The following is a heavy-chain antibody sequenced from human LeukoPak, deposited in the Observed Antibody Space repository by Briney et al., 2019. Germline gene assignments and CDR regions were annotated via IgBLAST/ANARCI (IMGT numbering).Heavy chain of an antibody. V-gene: IGHV3-11*01. CDR3: ARERVQTRSKQYYYYYGMDV. CDR1: GFTFNDYY. Sequence: GGSLRLSCAASGFTFNDYYMSRIRQAPGKGLEWVSYISSSGSTIYYADSVKGRFTISRDNAKNSLYLQMNSLRAEDTAVYYCARERVQTRSKQYYYYYGMDVWGQGTTVTVSS. J-gene: IGHJ6*02. D-gene: IGHD1/OR15-1a*01. CDR2: ISSSGSTI.